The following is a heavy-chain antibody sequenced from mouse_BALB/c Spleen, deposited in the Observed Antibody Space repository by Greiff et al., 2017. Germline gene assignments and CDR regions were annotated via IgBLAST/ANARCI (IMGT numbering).Heavy chain of an antibody. V-gene: IGHV3-5*02. CDR1: GISITTGNYR. CDR3: ARIYYDYDYYAMDY. CDR2: IYYSGTI. J-gene: IGHJ4*01. D-gene: IGHD2-4*01. Sequence: DVKLVESGPGLVKPSQTVSLTCTVTGISITTGNYRWSWIRQFPGNKLEWIGYIYYSGTITYNPSLTSRTTITRDTSKNQFFLEMNSLTAEDTATYYCARIYYDYDYYAMDYWGQGTSVTVSS.